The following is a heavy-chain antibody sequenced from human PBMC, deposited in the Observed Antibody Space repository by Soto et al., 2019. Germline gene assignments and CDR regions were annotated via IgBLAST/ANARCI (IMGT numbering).Heavy chain of an antibody. CDR2: IIPILGIA. D-gene: IGHD4-17*01. Sequence: SVTVSCKASGGTFSSYTISWVRQAPGQGLEWMGRIIPILGIANYAQKFQGRVTITADKSTSTAYMELSSLRSEDTAVYYCARDGPLRAFDIWGQGTMVTVSS. V-gene: IGHV1-69*04. CDR1: GGTFSSYT. CDR3: ARDGPLRAFDI. J-gene: IGHJ3*02.